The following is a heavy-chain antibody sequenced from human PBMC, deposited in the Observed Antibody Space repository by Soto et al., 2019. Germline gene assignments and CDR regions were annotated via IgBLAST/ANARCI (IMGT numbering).Heavy chain of an antibody. Sequence: QVQLVESGGGVVQPGRSLRLSCAASGFTFSSYGMHWVRQAPGKGLEWVAVISHDGTNKYYADSVTGRFTMSRDNSKNTLYLQMNSLRAEDTAVYYCAKDMGSGGWGVAVEIWGQGTMVAVSS. V-gene: IGHV3-30*18. CDR3: AKDMGSGGWGVAVEI. CDR2: ISHDGTNK. CDR1: GFTFSSYG. J-gene: IGHJ3*02. D-gene: IGHD6-19*01.